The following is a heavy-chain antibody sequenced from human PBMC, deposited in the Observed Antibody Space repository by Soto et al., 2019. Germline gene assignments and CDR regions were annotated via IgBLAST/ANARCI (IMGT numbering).Heavy chain of an antibody. CDR2: IYHSGIT. J-gene: IGHJ4*02. Sequence: QVQLQESGPGLVKPSGTLSLTCAVSDGSISSNNWWSWVRQPPGKGLEWIGEIYHSGITNYNPSLQSRVTISVDKSKNQLSLKLNSVTAADTAMYYCVRAFQRSSWPFDYWGQGTLVTVSS. D-gene: IGHD6-13*01. CDR1: DGSISSNNW. V-gene: IGHV4-4*02. CDR3: VRAFQRSSWPFDY.